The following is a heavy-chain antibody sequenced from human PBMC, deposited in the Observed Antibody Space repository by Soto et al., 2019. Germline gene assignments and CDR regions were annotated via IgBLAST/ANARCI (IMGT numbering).Heavy chain of an antibody. V-gene: IGHV3-33*01. CDR3: ARSVTTVPTYLDY. CDR1: GFTFSSYG. CDR2: IWYDGSNK. Sequence: QVQLVESGGGVVQPGRSLRLSCAASGFTFSSYGMHWVRQAPGKGLEWVAVIWYDGSNKYYADSVKCRCTISRDNSKNSLYLQMTSLRAEDTAVYYCARSVTTVPTYLDYWCQGTLVTVAS. D-gene: IGHD4-17*01. J-gene: IGHJ4*02.